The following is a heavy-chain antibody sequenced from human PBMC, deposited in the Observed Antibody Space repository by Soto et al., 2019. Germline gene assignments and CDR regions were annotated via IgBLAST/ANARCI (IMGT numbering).Heavy chain of an antibody. Sequence: SVNVSCKSSGGTFSSYSISWVRQAPGQGLEWMGGIIPIFGTANYAQKFQGRVTITADKSTSTAYMELSSLRSEDTAVYYCAREPVLRYFDWSRGWFDPWGQGTLVTVSS. CDR1: GGTFSSYS. CDR3: AREPVLRYFDWSRGWFDP. CDR2: IIPIFGTA. V-gene: IGHV1-69*06. J-gene: IGHJ5*02. D-gene: IGHD3-9*01.